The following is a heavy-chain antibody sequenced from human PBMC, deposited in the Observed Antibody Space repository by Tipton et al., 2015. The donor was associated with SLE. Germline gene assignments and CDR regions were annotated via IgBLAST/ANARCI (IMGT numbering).Heavy chain of an antibody. J-gene: IGHJ2*01. CDR2: INHSGST. V-gene: IGHV4-34*01. Sequence: LRLSCAVYGGSFSGYYWSWIRQPPGKGLEWIGEINHSGSTNYKPSPKSRVTISVDTSKNQFSLKLSSLTAADTTVYYCAGGHGVVIAPGWYFDLWGRGTPVTVSS. CDR3: AGGHGVVIAPGWYFDL. CDR1: GGSFSGYY. D-gene: IGHD2-21*01.